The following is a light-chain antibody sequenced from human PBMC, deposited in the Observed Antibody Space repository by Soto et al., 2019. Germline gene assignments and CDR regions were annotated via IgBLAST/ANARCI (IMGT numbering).Light chain of an antibody. Sequence: DIEMTQSPSSLSASVGDRVTITCRASQSISTYLNWYQQKGGKAPKLLIHGASSLQSGVPLRFSGSVSGTDFTLTISSVQPEDFATYYCQQGYSTRLSFGGGTKVELK. CDR2: GAS. J-gene: IGKJ4*01. V-gene: IGKV1-39*01. CDR3: QQGYSTRLS. CDR1: QSISTY.